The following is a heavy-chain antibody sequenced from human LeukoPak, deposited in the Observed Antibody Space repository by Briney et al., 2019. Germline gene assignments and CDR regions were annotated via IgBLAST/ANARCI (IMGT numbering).Heavy chain of an antibody. D-gene: IGHD4-17*01. J-gene: IGHJ4*02. Sequence: ASVKVSCKASGYTFTNYGISWVRQAPGQGLEWMGWISGYNGNTNYAQKFQGRITMTTDTSTSTGYMELRSLRLDDMAVYYCARDENYGIFFNVDYWGQGTLVTVSS. CDR3: ARDENYGIFFNVDY. V-gene: IGHV1-18*03. CDR2: ISGYNGNT. CDR1: GYTFTNYG.